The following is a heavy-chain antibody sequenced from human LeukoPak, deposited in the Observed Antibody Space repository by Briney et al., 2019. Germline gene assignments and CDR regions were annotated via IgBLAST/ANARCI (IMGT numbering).Heavy chain of an antibody. D-gene: IGHD6-19*01. J-gene: IGHJ4*02. V-gene: IGHV3-23*01. CDR2: ISSSGGSSSGDST. Sequence: GGSLRLSCAASGFTFSSYAMSWVRQAPGKGVEWVSSISSSGGSSSGDSTYYADSVKGRFTISRDNYKKTVFVQMNSLRAEDTAVYYCAKGGIAVTGRYSFDFWGQGTLVTVSS. CDR3: AKGGIAVTGRYSFDF. CDR1: GFTFSSYA.